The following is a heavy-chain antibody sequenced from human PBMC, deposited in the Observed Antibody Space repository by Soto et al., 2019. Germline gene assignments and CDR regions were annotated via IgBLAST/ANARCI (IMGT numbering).Heavy chain of an antibody. CDR2: IWYDGSNK. CDR1: GFTFSTYA. D-gene: IGHD4-4*01. Sequence: PGGPLRLSCAASGFTFSTYAMHWVRQAPGKGLEWVAVIWYDGSNKYYAASVKGRFTISRDNSKNTLSLQLSSLRAEDTAVYFCARESSSNYYYNYGMDVWGQGTTVTVSS. J-gene: IGHJ6*02. CDR3: ARESSSNYYYNYGMDV. V-gene: IGHV3-33*01.